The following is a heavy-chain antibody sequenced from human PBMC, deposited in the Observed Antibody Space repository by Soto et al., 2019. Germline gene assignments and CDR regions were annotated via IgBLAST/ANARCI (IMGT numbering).Heavy chain of an antibody. CDR1: GYTFSNYD. CDR3: TRTTRTWYYDL. Sequence: QVQLEQSGAEVKKPGASVKVSCKASGYTFSNYDIQWVRQATGQGLEWMGWMNPKSGNTGYAQEFTGRGTMTRNHSITTASMEVNSLKSEDTAVYYCTRTTRTWYYDLRGRGTLVTVAS. V-gene: IGHV1-8*01. CDR2: MNPKSGNT. J-gene: IGHJ2*01.